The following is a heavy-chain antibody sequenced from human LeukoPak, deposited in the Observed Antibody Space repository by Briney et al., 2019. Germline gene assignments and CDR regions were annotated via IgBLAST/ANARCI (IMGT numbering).Heavy chain of an antibody. D-gene: IGHD6-19*01. Sequence: SETLSLTCSVSGYSISSGYFWAWIRQAPGKGLDWIGEINHSGIPRYNPSLKSRVTISLDTSRNQFSLNLTSVTAADTAVYYCARGLILAGETLGYWGQGTLVTVSS. CDR2: INHSGIP. J-gene: IGHJ4*02. CDR3: ARGLILAGETLGY. CDR1: GYSISSGYF. V-gene: IGHV4-38-2*02.